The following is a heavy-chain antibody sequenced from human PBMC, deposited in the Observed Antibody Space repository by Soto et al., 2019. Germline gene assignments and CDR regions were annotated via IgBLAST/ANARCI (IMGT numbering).Heavy chain of an antibody. CDR1: GFTFRNYP. D-gene: IGHD6-19*01. CDR3: AKVRAVAGIHLDY. CDR2: ISANGDKT. Sequence: EVQLLESGGNLVQPGGSLRLSCAVSGFTFRNYPMNWVRQAPGKGLEWISSISANGDKTYYADSVTGRFTVSKDTSKNTLYLHMSGLRAEDTAIYYCAKVRAVAGIHLDYWGQGTLVTVSS. J-gene: IGHJ4*02. V-gene: IGHV3-23*01.